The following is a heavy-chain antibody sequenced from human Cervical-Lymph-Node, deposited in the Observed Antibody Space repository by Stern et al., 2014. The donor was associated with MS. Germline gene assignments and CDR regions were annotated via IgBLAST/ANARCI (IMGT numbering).Heavy chain of an antibody. Sequence: QVQLVQSGGGVVQPGKSLGLSCAASGFRFINYGMVWVRQAPGKGLEWVEVISSDGSNKYYADSVKGRCTISRDNSKSTAFLQMNSLGTEDTAVYYCVRRHLFSPGALDVWGQGTTVAVSS. CDR3: VRRHLFSPGALDV. V-gene: IGHV3-30*03. CDR2: ISSDGSNK. D-gene: IGHD3-10*01. CDR1: GFRFINYG. J-gene: IGHJ6*02.